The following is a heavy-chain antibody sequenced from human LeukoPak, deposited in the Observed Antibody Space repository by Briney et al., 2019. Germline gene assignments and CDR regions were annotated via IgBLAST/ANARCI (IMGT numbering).Heavy chain of an antibody. CDR2: IIPILGIA. CDR1: GGTFSSYA. CDR3: ARRKLVYYYYGMDV. Sequence: GASVKVSCKASGGTFSSYAISWVRQAPGQGPEWMGRIIPILGIANYAQKFQGRVTITADKSTSTAYMELSSLRSEDTAVYYCARRKLVYYYYGMDVWGQGTTVTVSS. D-gene: IGHD1-26*01. J-gene: IGHJ6*02. V-gene: IGHV1-69*04.